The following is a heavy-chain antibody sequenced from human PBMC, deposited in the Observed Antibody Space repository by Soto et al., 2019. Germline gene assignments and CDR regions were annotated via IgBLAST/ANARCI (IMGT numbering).Heavy chain of an antibody. Sequence: GGSLRLSCAASGFTFSSYAMSWVRQAPVKGLEWVSAISGSGGSTYYADSVKGRFTISRDNSKNTLYLQMNSLRAEDTAVYYCAKRIVFYDFWSGIDYWGQGTLVTVSS. CDR3: AKRIVFYDFWSGIDY. V-gene: IGHV3-23*01. CDR2: ISGSGGST. D-gene: IGHD3-3*01. J-gene: IGHJ4*02. CDR1: GFTFSSYA.